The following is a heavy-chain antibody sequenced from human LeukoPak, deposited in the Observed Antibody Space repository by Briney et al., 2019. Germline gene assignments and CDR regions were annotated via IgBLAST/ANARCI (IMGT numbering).Heavy chain of an antibody. D-gene: IGHD2-2*01. CDR2: IRYDGSDK. V-gene: IGHV3-30*02. Sequence: GGSLRLSCAASGFTFSSYGMHWVRQAPGKGLEWVAFIRYDGSDKYYADSVKGRFTVSRDNSKNTLYLQMNSLRAEDATVYYCAKASGQAGYCSSTSCHYTFDYWGQGTLVTVSS. CDR1: GFTFSSYG. J-gene: IGHJ4*02. CDR3: AKASGQAGYCSSTSCHYTFDY.